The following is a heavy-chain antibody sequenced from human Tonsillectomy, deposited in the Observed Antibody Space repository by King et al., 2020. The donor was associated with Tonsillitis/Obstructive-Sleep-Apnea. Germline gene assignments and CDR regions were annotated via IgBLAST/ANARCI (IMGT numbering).Heavy chain of an antibody. CDR1: GGSFSGYY. CDR3: ARGFCSGGSCYRGYYFDY. V-gene: IGHV4-34*01. CDR2: INHSGST. Sequence: VQLQQWGAGLLKPSETLSLTCAVYGGSFSGYYWSWIRQPPGKGLEWIGEINHSGSTNYNPSLKSRVTISVDTSKNQFSLKLSSVTAADTAVYYCARGFCSGGSCYRGYYFDYWGQGTLATVSS. D-gene: IGHD2-15*01. J-gene: IGHJ4*02.